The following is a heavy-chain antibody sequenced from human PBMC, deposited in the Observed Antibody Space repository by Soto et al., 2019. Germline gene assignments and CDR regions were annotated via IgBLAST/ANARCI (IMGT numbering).Heavy chain of an antibody. D-gene: IGHD6-6*01. J-gene: IGHJ6*02. CDR2: ISSSSSYI. V-gene: IGHV3-21*01. CDR3: ARAIAARPYSYGMDV. Sequence: GSLRLFCAASGFTFSSYSINWVRQAPGKGLEWVSSISSSSSYIYYADSVKGRFTISRDNAKNSLYLQMNSLRAEDTAVYYCARAIAARPYSYGMDVWGQGTTVTVSS. CDR1: GFTFSSYS.